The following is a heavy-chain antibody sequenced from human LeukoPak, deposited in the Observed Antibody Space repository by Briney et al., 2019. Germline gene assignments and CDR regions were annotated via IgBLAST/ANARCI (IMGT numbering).Heavy chain of an antibody. J-gene: IGHJ4*02. Sequence: GGSLRLSCAASGFTFSNYAMSWVRQAPGQGLEWVSGIIANGKTYYRDSVRGRFIISRDNSKNTLYLQLNSLRAEDTAVYYCAKDLKTGALDYWGQGTLVTVSS. V-gene: IGHV3-23*01. CDR1: GFTFSNYA. CDR3: AKDLKTGALDY. CDR2: IIANGKT. D-gene: IGHD3-10*01.